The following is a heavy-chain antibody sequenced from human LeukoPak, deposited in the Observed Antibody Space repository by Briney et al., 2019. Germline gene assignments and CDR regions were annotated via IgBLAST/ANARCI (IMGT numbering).Heavy chain of an antibody. V-gene: IGHV1-2*06. Sequence: ASVKVSCKASGYTFTGYYMHWVRQAPGQGLEWMGRINPNSGGTNYAQKFQGRVTMTRDTSISTAYMELSRPRSDDTAVYYCAARGGFGELLSTYYYYYYYIDVWGKGTTVTVSS. D-gene: IGHD3-10*01. CDR2: INPNSGGT. CDR1: GYTFTGYY. CDR3: AARGGFGELLSTYYYYYYYIDV. J-gene: IGHJ6*03.